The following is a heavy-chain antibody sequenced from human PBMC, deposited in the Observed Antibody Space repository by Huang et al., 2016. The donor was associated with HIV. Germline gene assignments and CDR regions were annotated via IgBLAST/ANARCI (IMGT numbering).Heavy chain of an antibody. CDR2: INHLGSP. J-gene: IGHJ5*02. D-gene: IGHD3-10*01. CDR3: ARDATKNPRGWFDP. Sequence: QVHLQQWGAGLLKSAETLSLTCAVYGGSLSGYYWSWLRQTPGKGRECIGEINHLGSPNYNPSLKSRVSISMDGSKKQFSLKLRSISDADTAVYFCARDATKNPRGWFDPWGQGTLVTVSS. V-gene: IGHV4-34*02. CDR1: GGSLSGYY.